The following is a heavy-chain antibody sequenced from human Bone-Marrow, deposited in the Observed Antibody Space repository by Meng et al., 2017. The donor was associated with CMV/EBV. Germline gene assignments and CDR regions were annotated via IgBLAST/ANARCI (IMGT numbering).Heavy chain of an antibody. V-gene: IGHV1-8*03. D-gene: IGHD3-16*01. J-gene: IGHJ6*02. CDR2: MNPNSGNT. Sequence: ASVKVSCKASGYTFTSYDINWVRQATGQGLEWMGWMNPNSGNTGYAQKFQGRVTITRNTSISTAYMELSSLRSEDTAVYYCASRLEGFLGEYYYYGMDVWGQGTTVTV. CDR1: GYTFTSYD. CDR3: ASRLEGFLGEYYYYGMDV.